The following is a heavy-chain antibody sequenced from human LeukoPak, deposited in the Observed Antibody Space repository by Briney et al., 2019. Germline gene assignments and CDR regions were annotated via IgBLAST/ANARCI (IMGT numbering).Heavy chain of an antibody. J-gene: IGHJ4*02. D-gene: IGHD3-10*01. Sequence: SETLSLTCTVSGGSISSYYWSWIRQSPGKGLEWIGYIYYSGSTNYNPSLKSRVTISVDTSKDQFSLKLSSVTAADTAVYFCARSAYGPETVDYWGQGTLVTVSS. CDR1: GGSISSYY. V-gene: IGHV4-59*01. CDR3: ARSAYGPETVDY. CDR2: IYYSGST.